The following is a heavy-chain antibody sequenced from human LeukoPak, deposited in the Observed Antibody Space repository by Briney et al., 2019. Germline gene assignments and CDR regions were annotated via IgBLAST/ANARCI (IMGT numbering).Heavy chain of an antibody. CDR1: GYTFTSYY. D-gene: IGHD4-23*01. CDR3: ARAYGGNSPFDY. CDR2: INPSVGFT. V-gene: IGHV1-46*01. J-gene: IGHJ4*02. Sequence: ASVKVSCKASGYTFTSYYMHWVRQAPGQGLEWMGIINPSVGFTSYAQEFQGRVTMTRDTSTSTVYMELSSLRSEDTAVYYCARAYGGNSPFDYWGQGTLVTVSS.